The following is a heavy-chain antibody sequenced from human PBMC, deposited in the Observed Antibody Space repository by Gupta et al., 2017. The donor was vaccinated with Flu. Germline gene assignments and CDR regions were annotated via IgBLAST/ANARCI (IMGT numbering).Heavy chain of an antibody. CDR1: GFTFSSYE. Sequence: EVQLVESGGGLVQPGGSLRLSCAASGFTFSSYEMNWVRQAPGKGLEWVSYISSSGSTIYYADSVKGRFTISRDNAKNSLYLQMNSLRAEETAVYYCARDWGIAARQGRYYYYGMDVWGQGTTVTVSS. V-gene: IGHV3-48*03. CDR3: ARDWGIAARQGRYYYYGMDV. J-gene: IGHJ6*02. D-gene: IGHD6-6*01. CDR2: ISSSGSTI.